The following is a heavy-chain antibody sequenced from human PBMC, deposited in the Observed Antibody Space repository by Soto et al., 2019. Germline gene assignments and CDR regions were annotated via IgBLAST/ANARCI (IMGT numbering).Heavy chain of an antibody. CDR3: ARSTNDYGDRH. CDR2: MNPNSGNT. Sequence: QVQLVQSGAEVKKPGASVKVSCKASGYTFTSYDINWVRQATGQGLEWMGWMNPNSGNTGYAQKLQGSFTMPRNTSISTAYMELSSLRSEDTAVYYCARSTNDYGDRHWGQGTLVTVSS. J-gene: IGHJ4*02. CDR1: GYTFTSYD. D-gene: IGHD4-17*01. V-gene: IGHV1-8*01.